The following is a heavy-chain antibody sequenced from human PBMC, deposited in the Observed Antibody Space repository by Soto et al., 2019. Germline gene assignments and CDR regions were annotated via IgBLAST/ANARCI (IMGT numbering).Heavy chain of an antibody. D-gene: IGHD3-22*01. V-gene: IGHV4-31*03. CDR3: ARALRYYDNSGYLAH. CDR2: IYYSGSI. CDR1: GGSISSGGYY. J-gene: IGHJ4*02. Sequence: SETLSLTCTVSGGSISSGGYYWSWIRQHAGKGLEWIGNIYYSGSIYYNPSLKSRVTMSVDTSKNQFSLKLSSVTAADTAVYYCARALRYYDNSGYLAHWGQGTLVTIS.